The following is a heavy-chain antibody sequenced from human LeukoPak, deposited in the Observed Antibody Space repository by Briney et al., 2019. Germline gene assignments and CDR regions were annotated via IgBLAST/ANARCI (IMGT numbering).Heavy chain of an antibody. D-gene: IGHD1-26*01. CDR2: IIPIFGTA. Sequence: SVKVSRKASGGTFSSYAISWVRQAPGQGLEWMGGIIPIFGTANYAQKFQGRVTITTDESTSTAYMELSSLRSEDTAVYYCASPLSGSYSGVCDYWGQGTLVTVSS. J-gene: IGHJ4*02. CDR3: ASPLSGSYSGVCDY. CDR1: GGTFSSYA. V-gene: IGHV1-69*05.